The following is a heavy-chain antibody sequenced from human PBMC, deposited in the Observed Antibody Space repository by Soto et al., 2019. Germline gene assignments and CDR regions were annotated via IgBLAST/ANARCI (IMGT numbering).Heavy chain of an antibody. D-gene: IGHD4-17*01. Sequence: QVQLVQSGAEVKRPGASVKVSCRPSGYTFTSYYIHWVRQAPGQGLEWMGIINPSAASTSYAPKFQGRVTMTRDTSTGTVYMELSSLRSEDTAVYYCAREAWRTTVTSGWKFFDYWGQGTLVTVSS. V-gene: IGHV1-46*01. CDR3: AREAWRTTVTSGWKFFDY. CDR2: INPSAAST. J-gene: IGHJ4*02. CDR1: GYTFTSYY.